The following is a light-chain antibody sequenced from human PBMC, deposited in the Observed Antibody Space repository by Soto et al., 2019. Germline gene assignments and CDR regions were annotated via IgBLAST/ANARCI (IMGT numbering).Light chain of an antibody. J-gene: IGKJ3*01. CDR1: QTICSDC. CDR3: QHYGSSPGFT. V-gene: IGKV3-20*01. CDR2: RAS. Sequence: EIVLTQSPGSLSLSLGERASLSCRASQTICSDCLAWYQQKPGQAPRLLIFRASHRATGIPDRFSGSGSGTDFTLTISRLEPEDFAVYYCQHYGSSPGFTFGPGAKVEIK.